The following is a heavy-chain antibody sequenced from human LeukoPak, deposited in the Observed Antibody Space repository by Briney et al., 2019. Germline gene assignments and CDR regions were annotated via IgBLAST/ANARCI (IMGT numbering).Heavy chain of an antibody. D-gene: IGHD1-20*01. CDR1: GYTFTGYY. J-gene: IGHJ3*02. CDR2: INPNSGVT. Sequence: ASVNVSCKASGYTFTGYYMHWVRQAPGQGLEWMGWINPNSGVTNYAQKFQGRVTMTRDTSISTAYMELSRLRSDDTAMYYCASLSGSIDAFDIWGQGTMVTVSS. V-gene: IGHV1-2*02. CDR3: ASLSGSIDAFDI.